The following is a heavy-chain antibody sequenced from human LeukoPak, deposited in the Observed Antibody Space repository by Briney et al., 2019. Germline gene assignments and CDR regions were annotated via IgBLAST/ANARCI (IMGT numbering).Heavy chain of an antibody. CDR3: ARDKNRGRSYYGWFDP. J-gene: IGHJ5*02. D-gene: IGHD1-26*01. Sequence: GGSLRLSCAASGFTFSSYWMSWVRQAPGEGLEWVSVIYSGGSTYYADSVKGRFTISRDNSKNTLYLQMNSLRAEDTAVYYCARDKNRGRSYYGWFDPWGQGTLVTVSS. V-gene: IGHV3-53*01. CDR1: GFTFSSYW. CDR2: IYSGGST.